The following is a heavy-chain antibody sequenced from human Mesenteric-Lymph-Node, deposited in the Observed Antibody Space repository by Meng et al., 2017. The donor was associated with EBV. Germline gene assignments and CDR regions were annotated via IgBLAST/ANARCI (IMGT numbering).Heavy chain of an antibody. CDR2: INHSGST. Sequence: QVQLQQWGAGLLKPSDTLSLTCAVYGGSFGGYYWSWIRQPPGKGLEWIGEINHSGSTNYNPSLKSRVTISVDTSKNQFSLKLSSVTAADTAVYYCARGEKGPIDYWGQGTLVTVSS. CDR3: ARGEKGPIDY. J-gene: IGHJ4*02. V-gene: IGHV4-34*01. CDR1: GGSFGGYY.